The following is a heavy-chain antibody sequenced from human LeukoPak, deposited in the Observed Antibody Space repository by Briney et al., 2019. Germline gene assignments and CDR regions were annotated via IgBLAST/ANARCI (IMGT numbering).Heavy chain of an antibody. CDR3: ARDGWQQLTHFDY. Sequence: GGSLRLSCAASGFTFSSYGMSWVRQAPGKGLEWVSAISGSGGSTYYADSVKGRFTISRDNSKNTLYLQMNSLSAEDTAVYYCARDGWQQLTHFDYWGQGTLVTVSS. V-gene: IGHV3-23*01. J-gene: IGHJ4*02. CDR1: GFTFSSYG. CDR2: ISGSGGST. D-gene: IGHD6-13*01.